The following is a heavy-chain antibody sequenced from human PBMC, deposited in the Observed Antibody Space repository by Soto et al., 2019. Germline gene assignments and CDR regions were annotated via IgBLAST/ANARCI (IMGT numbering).Heavy chain of an antibody. Sequence: SETLSLTCPVSGGSISSYYCSWIRQPPGKGLEWIGYIYYSGSTNYNPALKSRVTISVDTSKNQFSLKLSSVTAADTAVYFCSSWGDCGGDCYSFDYWGQGTLVTVSS. CDR3: SSWGDCGGDCYSFDY. V-gene: IGHV4-59*01. D-gene: IGHD2-21*02. CDR2: IYYSGST. J-gene: IGHJ4*02. CDR1: GGSISSYY.